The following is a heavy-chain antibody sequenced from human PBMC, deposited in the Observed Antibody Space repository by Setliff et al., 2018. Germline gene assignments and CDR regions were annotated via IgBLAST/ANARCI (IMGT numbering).Heavy chain of an antibody. V-gene: IGHV4-34*01. CDR3: ARALGATITHFDY. CDR2: INHSGST. D-gene: IGHD1-26*01. J-gene: IGHJ4*02. Sequence: PSETLSLTCSVSDFSINSGYYWSWIRQPPGKGLEWIGEINHSGSTNYNPSLKSRVTISVDTSKNQVSLKLSSVTAADTAVYYCARALGATITHFDYWGQGTLVTVSS. CDR1: DFSINSGYY.